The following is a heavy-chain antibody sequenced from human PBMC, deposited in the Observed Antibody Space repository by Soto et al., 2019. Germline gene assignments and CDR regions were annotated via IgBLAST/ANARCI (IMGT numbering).Heavy chain of an antibody. D-gene: IGHD2-15*01. CDR2: INAGNGNT. Sequence: QVQLVQSGAEVKKPGASVKVSCKASGYTFTSYAMHWVRQAPGQRLEWMGWINAGNGNTKYSQKFQGRVTITRDTSASTAYMELSSLRSEDTAVYYCARDKLGVVVVVAAAHGFDPWAREPWSPSPQ. CDR1: GYTFTSYA. CDR3: ARDKLGVVVVVAAAHGFDP. V-gene: IGHV1-3*01. J-gene: IGHJ5*02.